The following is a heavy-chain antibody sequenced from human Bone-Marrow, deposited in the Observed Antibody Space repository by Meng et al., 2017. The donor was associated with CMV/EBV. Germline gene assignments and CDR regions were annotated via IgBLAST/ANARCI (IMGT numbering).Heavy chain of an antibody. CDR2: ISAYNGNT. CDR3: ATSAVVVAAAVYYNGMDV. J-gene: IGHJ6*02. Sequence: ASVKVSCKASGYTFTSYGISWVRQAPGQGLEWMGWISAYNGNTNYAQKLQGRVTMTTDTSTSTAYMELRSLRSDDTAVYYCATSAVVVAAAVYYNGMDVWGQGTTVTGSS. CDR1: GYTFTSYG. D-gene: IGHD2-2*01. V-gene: IGHV1-18*01.